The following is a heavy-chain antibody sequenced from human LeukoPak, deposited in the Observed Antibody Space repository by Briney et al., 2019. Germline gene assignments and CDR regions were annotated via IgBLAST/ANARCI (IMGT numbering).Heavy chain of an antibody. CDR2: ISGSGDGT. Sequence: PGGSLRLSCAASGFTFSTYGMGWVRQAPGKGLEWVSIISGSGDGTYYADSLKGRFTISRDNSRNTLYLQINSLRAEDTAVYYCASTYVVVTAVHDAFHIWGQGTMVTVSS. V-gene: IGHV3-23*01. D-gene: IGHD2-21*02. CDR3: ASTYVVVTAVHDAFHI. J-gene: IGHJ3*02. CDR1: GFTFSTYG.